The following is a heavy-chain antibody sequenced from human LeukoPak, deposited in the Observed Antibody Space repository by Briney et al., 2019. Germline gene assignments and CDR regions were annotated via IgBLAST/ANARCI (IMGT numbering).Heavy chain of an antibody. CDR3: AKSPGVGVTTRFDY. CDR1: GFPFIYNA. Sequence: GGSLRLSCTASGFPFIYNAMNWVRQAPGKGLEWVSTISGGGDGTYYADSVKGRFTISRDNSNNTLFLQMNSLRAEDTAVYYCAKSPGVGVTTRFDYWGQGTLVTVSS. CDR2: ISGGGDGT. J-gene: IGHJ4*02. V-gene: IGHV3-23*01. D-gene: IGHD1-26*01.